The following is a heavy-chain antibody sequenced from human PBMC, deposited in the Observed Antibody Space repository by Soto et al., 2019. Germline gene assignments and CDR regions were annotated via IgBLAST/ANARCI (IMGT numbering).Heavy chain of an antibody. CDR1: GFTFSDYG. CDR2: IWFDGSNK. Sequence: GGSLRLSCEASGFTFSDYGIHWVRQAPGKGLEGVAFIWFDGSNKFYSDSVKGRFTISRDNSKNTVYLQMNSLRAEDTAVYYCARSRSGYCSSSSCRYNWNYLAFEPWGLGTLVTVSS. J-gene: IGHJ5*02. D-gene: IGHD1-7*01. V-gene: IGHV3-33*01. CDR3: ARSRSGYCSSSSCRYNWNYLAFEP.